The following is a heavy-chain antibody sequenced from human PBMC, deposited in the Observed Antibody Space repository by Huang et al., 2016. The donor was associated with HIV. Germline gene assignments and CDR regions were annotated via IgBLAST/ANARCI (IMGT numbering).Heavy chain of an antibody. CDR3: ARGSLEYSVSSSLDY. D-gene: IGHD4-4*01. V-gene: IGHV1-69*13. Sequence: QVQLLQSGAEVKKPGSSVKVSCKAPGGPFRSYSIAWVRQAPGKGLEWMASLLPVFDSPNYAQKLQGRVRVTADESTSTVYMELRDLRPDDTAVYFCARGSLEYSVSSSLDYWGQGTHVTVSS. CDR1: GGPFRSYS. CDR2: LLPVFDSP. J-gene: IGHJ4*02.